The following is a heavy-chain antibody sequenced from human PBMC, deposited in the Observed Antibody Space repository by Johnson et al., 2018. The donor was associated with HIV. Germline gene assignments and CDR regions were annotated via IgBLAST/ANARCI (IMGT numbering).Heavy chain of an antibody. J-gene: IGHJ3*02. CDR3: ARGFDAFDI. CDR2: VTGTGGDT. V-gene: IGHV3-23*04. CDR1: GFTFSSYA. Sequence: EVQLVESGGGVVQPGGSLRLSCAASGFTFSSYAMSWVRQAPGKGLEWVSGVTGTGGDTYYAESVKGRFTISRDNAKNSLYLQMNSLRAEDTAVYYCARGFDAFDIWGQGTMVTVSS.